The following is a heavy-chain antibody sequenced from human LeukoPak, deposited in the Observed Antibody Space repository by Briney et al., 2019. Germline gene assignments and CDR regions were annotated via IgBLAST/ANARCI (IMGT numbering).Heavy chain of an antibody. CDR2: IFYSGCT. Sequence: SETLSLTCTVSGGSISSSGYYWGWIRHTPGQGLEYIGCIFYSGCTYYNPCLKRQVTISVDEYKNQSSLKLGSGTDADTAVYYCCRLWPATGWFDPWGQGTLVTVSS. CDR3: CRLWPATGWFDP. J-gene: IGHJ5*02. V-gene: IGHV4-39*01. CDR1: GGSISSSGYY. D-gene: IGHD3-16*01.